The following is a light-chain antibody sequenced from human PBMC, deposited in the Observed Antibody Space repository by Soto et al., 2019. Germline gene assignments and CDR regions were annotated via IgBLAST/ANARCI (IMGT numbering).Light chain of an antibody. V-gene: IGKV3-20*01. CDR3: QQYGSSPT. CDR1: QSVSSSY. CDR2: GAS. J-gene: IGKJ4*01. Sequence: EIVLTQSPGTLSLSPGERATLSCRASQSVSSSYLAWYQQKPGQAPRLLIYGASSRATGIPDRFSGRGSGTDFTLTISRLAPEDVAVYYCQQYGSSPTFGGGTKVEIK.